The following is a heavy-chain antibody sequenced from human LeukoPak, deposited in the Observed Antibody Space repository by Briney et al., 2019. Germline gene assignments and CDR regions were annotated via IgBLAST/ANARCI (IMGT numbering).Heavy chain of an antibody. V-gene: IGHV4-61*02. CDR3: ARGGPGIAAAGRGFFDY. CDR2: IYTSGST. Sequence: SQTLSLTCTVSGGSISSGSYYWSWIRQPAGKGLEWIGRIYTSGSTNYNPSLKSRVTISVDTSKSQFSLKLSSVTAADTAVYYCARGGPGIAAAGRGFFDYWGQGTLVTVSS. CDR1: GGSISSGSYY. J-gene: IGHJ4*02. D-gene: IGHD6-13*01.